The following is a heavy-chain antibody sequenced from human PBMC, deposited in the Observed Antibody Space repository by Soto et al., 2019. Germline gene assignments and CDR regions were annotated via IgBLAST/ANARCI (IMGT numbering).Heavy chain of an antibody. CDR3: AKDLYFWSGYSLDY. Sequence: VGSLRLSCAASGFTFSSYAMSWVRQAPGKGLEWVSAISGSGGSTYYADSVKGRFTISRDNSKNTLYLQMNSLRAEDTAVYYCAKDLYFWSGYSLDYWGQGTLVTVSS. CDR2: ISGSGGST. J-gene: IGHJ4*02. CDR1: GFTFSSYA. V-gene: IGHV3-23*01. D-gene: IGHD3-3*01.